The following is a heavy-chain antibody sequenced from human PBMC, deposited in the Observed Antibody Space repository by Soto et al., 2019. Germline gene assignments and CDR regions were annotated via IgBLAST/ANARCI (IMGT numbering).Heavy chain of an antibody. Sequence: PGGSLRLSCVVSGFTFSSSPMSWVRQAPGKGLEWVSGINGGDDSKHYAESVRGRFTIARDNSKNTLLLQMNSLRAEDTAVYYCAKDYHWGIISATPAHWGQGTLVPVS. D-gene: IGHD7-27*01. V-gene: IGHV3-23*01. CDR2: INGGDDSK. CDR1: GFTFSSSP. CDR3: AKDYHWGIISATPAH. J-gene: IGHJ4*02.